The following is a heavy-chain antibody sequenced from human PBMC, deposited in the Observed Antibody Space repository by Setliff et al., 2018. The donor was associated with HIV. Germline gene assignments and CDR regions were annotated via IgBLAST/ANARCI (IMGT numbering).Heavy chain of an antibody. J-gene: IGHJ1*01. CDR1: GASLNSGSYF. D-gene: IGHD3-9*01. V-gene: IGHV4-61*02. CDR2: IYTSGDT. Sequence: SETLSLTCTVSGASLNSGSYFWSWVRQPAGKGLEWIGRIYTSGDTNYNPSLKSRVTISMDTSKKQFSLKLRSVTAADTAVYYCAREAEQDYDVETETLVEGAYIQFWGQGSLVTVSS. CDR3: AREAEQDYDVETETLVEGAYIQF.